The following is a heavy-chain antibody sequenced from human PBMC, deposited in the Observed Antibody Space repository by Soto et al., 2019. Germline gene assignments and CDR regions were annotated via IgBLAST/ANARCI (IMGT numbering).Heavy chain of an antibody. CDR2: IYSGGST. Sequence: SLRLSCAASGFTVSSNYMSWVRQAPGKGLEWVSVIYSGGSTYYADSVKGRFTISRDNSKNTLYLQMNSLRAEDTAVYYCARDRYYDSSGYKPGGDYWGQGTLVTVSS. V-gene: IGHV3-53*01. J-gene: IGHJ4*02. CDR1: GFTVSSNY. CDR3: ARDRYYDSSGYKPGGDY. D-gene: IGHD3-22*01.